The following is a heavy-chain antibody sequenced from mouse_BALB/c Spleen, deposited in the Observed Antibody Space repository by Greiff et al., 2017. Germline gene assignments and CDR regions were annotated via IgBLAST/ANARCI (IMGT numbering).Heavy chain of an antibody. CDR3: ARAPYYRYDVYYFDY. J-gene: IGHJ2*01. V-gene: IGHV2-9*02. D-gene: IGHD2-14*01. CDR2: IWAGGST. CDR1: GFSLTSYG. Sequence: QVQLKESGPGLVAPSQSLSITCTVSGFSLTSYGVHWVRQPPGKGLEWLGVIWAGGSTNYNSALMSRLSISKDNSKSQVFLKMNSLQTDDTAMYYCARAPYYRYDVYYFDYWGQGTTLTVSS.